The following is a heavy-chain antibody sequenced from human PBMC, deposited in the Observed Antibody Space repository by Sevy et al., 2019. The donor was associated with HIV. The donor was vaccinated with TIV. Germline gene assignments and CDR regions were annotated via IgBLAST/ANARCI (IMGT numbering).Heavy chain of an antibody. CDR1: GYSFTSYW. Sequence: GESLKISCKGSGYSFTSYWIGWVRQMPGKGLEWMGISYPGDSDTRYSPSLQGQVTIPADKSISTAYLQWSRLKASDTAMYYCARHKGRIDIDYWGQGTLVTVSS. D-gene: IGHD3-10*01. V-gene: IGHV5-51*01. J-gene: IGHJ4*02. CDR2: SYPGDSDT. CDR3: ARHKGRIDIDY.